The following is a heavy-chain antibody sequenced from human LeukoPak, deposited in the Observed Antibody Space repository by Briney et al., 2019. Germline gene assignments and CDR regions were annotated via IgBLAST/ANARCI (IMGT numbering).Heavy chain of an antibody. CDR1: GDSISTYY. J-gene: IGHJ6*03. CDR3: ARGAPLYYYRYIGV. CDR2: IYYSGST. Sequence: PSETLSLTCIVSGDSISTYYWNWIRQPPGKGLEWIGYIYYSGSTDYNPSLKSRVTISVDTSKNQFSLKLRSVTAADTAAYYCARGAPLYYYRYIGVWGKGTTVTVSS. V-gene: IGHV4-59*01.